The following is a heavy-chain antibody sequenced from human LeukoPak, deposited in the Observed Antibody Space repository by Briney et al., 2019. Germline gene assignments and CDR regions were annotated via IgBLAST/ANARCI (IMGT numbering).Heavy chain of an antibody. CDR2: IFDGGST. Sequence: SETLSLTCTVSGYSISSGYYWGWIRQPPGKGLEYIGSIFDGGSTYYNPSLQGRVTISVDTSKNQFSLRLTSVTAADTAVYYCARVTVGATGLPYYFDYWGRGTLVTVSS. V-gene: IGHV4-38-2*02. CDR1: GYSISSGYY. J-gene: IGHJ4*02. D-gene: IGHD1-26*01. CDR3: ARVTVGATGLPYYFDY.